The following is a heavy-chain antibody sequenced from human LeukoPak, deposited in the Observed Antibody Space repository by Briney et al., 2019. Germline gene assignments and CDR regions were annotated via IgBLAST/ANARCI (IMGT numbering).Heavy chain of an antibody. V-gene: IGHV3-23*01. D-gene: IGHD2-15*01. CDR1: GITFSSYG. CDR2: ISSTGGTT. Sequence: GGSLRLSCAASGITFSSYGMSWVRQAPGKGLEWVSSISSTGGTTHYADSVKGRFTISRDNSKNTLYLQMNSLRAEDTAVYFCARQSGGPYNWFDPWGQGTLVTVSS. J-gene: IGHJ5*02. CDR3: ARQSGGPYNWFDP.